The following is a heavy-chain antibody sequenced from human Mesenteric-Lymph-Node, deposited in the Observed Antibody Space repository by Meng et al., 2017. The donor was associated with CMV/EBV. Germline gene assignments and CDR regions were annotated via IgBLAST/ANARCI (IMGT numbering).Heavy chain of an antibody. Sequence: GSLRLSCAVSGGSISSSNWWSWVRQPPGKGLEWIGEIFHSGSTNYNPSLKSRVTISVDKSKNQFSLKVSSVTAADTAVYYCARAGVIAVTAFDYWGQGTLVTVSS. CDR2: IFHSGST. J-gene: IGHJ4*02. CDR1: GGSISSSNW. V-gene: IGHV4-4*02. CDR3: ARAGVIAVTAFDY. D-gene: IGHD6-19*01.